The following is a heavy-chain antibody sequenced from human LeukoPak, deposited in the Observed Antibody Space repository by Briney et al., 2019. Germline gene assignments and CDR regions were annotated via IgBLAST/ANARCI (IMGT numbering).Heavy chain of an antibody. CDR1: GGTISSYY. V-gene: IGHV4-59*08. D-gene: IGHD6-19*01. Sequence: PSETLSLTCTVSGGTISSYYWSWIRQPPGKGLEWIGYIYYSGSTNYNPSLKSRVTISVDTSKNQFSLKLSSVTAADTAVYYCARFEQWSYGMDVWGQGTTVTVSS. CDR2: IYYSGST. J-gene: IGHJ6*02. CDR3: ARFEQWSYGMDV.